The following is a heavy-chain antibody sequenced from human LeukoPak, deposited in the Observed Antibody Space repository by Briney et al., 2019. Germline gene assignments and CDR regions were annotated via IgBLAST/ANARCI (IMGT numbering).Heavy chain of an antibody. D-gene: IGHD5-12*01. Sequence: GSSVKVSCKASGGTFSIYAISWVLQAPGQGLEWMGGIIPIFGTANYAQKFQGRVTITPDASTSTAYMGLSSLRSEDTAVYYCARAEGYSGYVQHAFYIWGQGTMVSVSS. V-gene: IGHV1-69*01. J-gene: IGHJ3*02. CDR1: GGTFSIYA. CDR2: IIPIFGTA. CDR3: ARAEGYSGYVQHAFYI.